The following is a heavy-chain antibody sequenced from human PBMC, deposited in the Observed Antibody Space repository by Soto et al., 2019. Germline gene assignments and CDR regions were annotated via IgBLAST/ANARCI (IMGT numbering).Heavy chain of an antibody. V-gene: IGHV1-69*01. Sequence: QVQLVQSGAEVKKPGSSMKVSCKASGGTFNSYDINWVRQAPGQGLEWMGGIIPIVETPKYAQKFQGRVTITAVESTNPVYTELSSLRSEDTPMYSCARLSRPNYYDTSGFFKDNWFDLWGQGTLVTVSS. D-gene: IGHD3-22*01. CDR1: GGTFNSYD. CDR3: ARLSRPNYYDTSGFFKDNWFDL. J-gene: IGHJ5*02. CDR2: IIPIVETP.